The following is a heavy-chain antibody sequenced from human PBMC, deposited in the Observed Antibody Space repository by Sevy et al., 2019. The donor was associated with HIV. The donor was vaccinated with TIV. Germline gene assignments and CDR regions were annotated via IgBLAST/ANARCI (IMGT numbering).Heavy chain of an antibody. CDR3: ARDGRMVRGVVYYYYYGMDV. V-gene: IGHV3-48*03. CDR1: GLSFRSYE. D-gene: IGHD3-10*01. Sequence: GGSLRLSCAASGLSFRSYELNWVRQAPGKGLQWISYISTGGGTIFYADSVKGRFTISRDNAKNSLYLQMNSLRAEDTAVYYCARDGRMVRGVVYYYYYGMDVWGQGTTVTVSS. J-gene: IGHJ6*02. CDR2: ISTGGGTI.